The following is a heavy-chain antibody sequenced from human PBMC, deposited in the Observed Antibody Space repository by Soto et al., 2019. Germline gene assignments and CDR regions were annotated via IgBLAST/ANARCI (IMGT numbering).Heavy chain of an antibody. V-gene: IGHV4-39*01. CDR3: ARVAGIPDYYYYGMDV. Sequence: PSETLSLTCTVSGGSISSSSYYWGWIRQPPGKGLEWIGSIYYSGSTYYNPSLKSRVTISVDTSKNQFSLKLSSVTAADTAVYYCARVAGIPDYYYYGMDVWGQGTTVTVSS. J-gene: IGHJ6*02. D-gene: IGHD6-19*01. CDR1: GGSISSSSYY. CDR2: IYYSGST.